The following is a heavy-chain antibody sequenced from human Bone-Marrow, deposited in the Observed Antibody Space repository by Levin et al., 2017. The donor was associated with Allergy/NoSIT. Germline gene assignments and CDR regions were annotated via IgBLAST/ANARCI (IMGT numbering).Heavy chain of an antibody. D-gene: IGHD6-19*01. Sequence: GGSLRLSCAASGFTFSSYAMHWVRQAPGKGLEWVAVISYDGSNKYYADSVKGRFTISRDNSKNTLYLQMNGLRAEDTAVYYCARDLLGYSSGWPGEHDAFDIWGQGTMVTVSS. CDR3: ARDLLGYSSGWPGEHDAFDI. CDR1: GFTFSSYA. J-gene: IGHJ3*02. V-gene: IGHV3-30-3*01. CDR2: ISYDGSNK.